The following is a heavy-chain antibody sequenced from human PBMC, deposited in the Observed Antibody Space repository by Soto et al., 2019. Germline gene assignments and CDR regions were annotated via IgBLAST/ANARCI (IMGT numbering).Heavy chain of an antibody. CDR1: GFTFRNYG. Sequence: QVQVVESGGGVVQPGRSLRISCAASGFTFRNYGIHWVRQAPGKGLEWVALISYDGTRNYYADSVKGRFTISRDISKNTLYLQMNSLRAEDTAVYYCAKTRLDYYDKDAMDVWGQGTTVTVSS. CDR2: ISYDGTRN. CDR3: AKTRLDYYDKDAMDV. J-gene: IGHJ6*02. V-gene: IGHV3-30*18. D-gene: IGHD3-22*01.